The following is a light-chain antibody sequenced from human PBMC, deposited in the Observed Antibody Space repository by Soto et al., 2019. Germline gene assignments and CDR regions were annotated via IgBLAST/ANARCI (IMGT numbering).Light chain of an antibody. CDR1: SSDVGTYNY. CDR2: DVT. V-gene: IGLV2-14*01. CDR3: TSYTSTSTYV. J-gene: IGLJ1*01. Sequence: QSALTQPASVSGPPGQSITISCTGTSSDVGTYNYLSWYQHHPGNAPRLVMYDVTNRASGISDRFSGAKSGNTASLTISGLLAEDEADYYCTSYTSTSTYVFGTGTKLTVL.